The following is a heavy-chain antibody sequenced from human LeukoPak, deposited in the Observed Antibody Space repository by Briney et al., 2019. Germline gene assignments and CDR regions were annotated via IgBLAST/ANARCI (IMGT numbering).Heavy chain of an antibody. CDR3: ARDDCSSISCYHNWFDP. Sequence: GGSLRLSCAASGFTSSSYWMSWVRQVPGKGLEWVANIKQDGSEKYYVDSVKGRFTISRDNAKNSLYLQMNSLRAEDTAVYYCARDDCSSISCYHNWFDPWGQGTLVTVSS. CDR2: IKQDGSEK. D-gene: IGHD2-2*01. CDR1: GFTSSSYW. V-gene: IGHV3-7*01. J-gene: IGHJ5*02.